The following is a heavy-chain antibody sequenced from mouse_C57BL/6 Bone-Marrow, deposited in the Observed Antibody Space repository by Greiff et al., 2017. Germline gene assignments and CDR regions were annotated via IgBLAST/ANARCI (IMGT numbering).Heavy chain of an antibody. CDR3: ARDGAYYSNYGY. J-gene: IGHJ2*01. CDR2: ISYDGSN. V-gene: IGHV3-6*01. Sequence: EVQVVESGPGLVKPSQSLSLTCSVTGYSITSGYYWNWIRQFPGNKLEWMGYISYDGSNNYNPSLKNRISITRDTSKNQFFLKLNSVTTEDTATYYCARDGAYYSNYGYWGQGTTLTVSS. D-gene: IGHD2-5*01. CDR1: GYSITSGYY.